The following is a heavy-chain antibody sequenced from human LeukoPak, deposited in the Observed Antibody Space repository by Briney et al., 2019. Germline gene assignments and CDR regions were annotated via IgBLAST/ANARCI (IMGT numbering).Heavy chain of an antibody. D-gene: IGHD1-7*01. CDR3: ARGATDTTRWFDP. V-gene: IGHV3-21*01. J-gene: IGHJ5*02. CDR1: GFTFNFYS. Sequence: PGGSLRLSCAASGFTFNFYSMAWVRQAPGKGLEWVSIISRASESMFYADSVKGRFTISRDNAKNSLYLQMDGLRAEDTAAYYCARGATDTTRWFDPWGQGTLVTVSS. CDR2: ISRASESM.